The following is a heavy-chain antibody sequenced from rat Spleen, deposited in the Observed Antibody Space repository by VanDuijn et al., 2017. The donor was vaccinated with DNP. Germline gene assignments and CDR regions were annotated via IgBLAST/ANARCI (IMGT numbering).Heavy chain of an antibody. CDR1: GFTFNDYW. CDR2: ITGSGGGT. V-gene: IGHV5-31*01. Sequence: EVQLVESGGDLVQPGRSLKLSCVAFGFTFNDYWMAWIRQVPGKGLEWLGAITGSGGGTYYSGSVKGRFTISRDNAKNTLHLHMNSLRSEDMATYYCARPYGYNNGGFAYWGQGTLVTVSS. D-gene: IGHD1-4*01. J-gene: IGHJ3*01. CDR3: ARPYGYNNGGFAY.